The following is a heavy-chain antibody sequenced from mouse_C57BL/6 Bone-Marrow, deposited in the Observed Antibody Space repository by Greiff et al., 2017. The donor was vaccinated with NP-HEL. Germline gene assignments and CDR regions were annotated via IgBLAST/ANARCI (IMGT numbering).Heavy chain of an antibody. J-gene: IGHJ2*01. D-gene: IGHD1-1*01. CDR2: IYPRSGNT. CDR3: ARSYGCFDY. CDR1: GYTFTSYG. V-gene: IGHV1-81*01. Sequence: VKLVESGAELARPGASVKLSCKASGYTFTSYGISWVKQRTGQGLEWIGEIYPRSGNTYYNEKFKGKATLTADKSSSTAYMELRSLASEDSAVYFCARSYGCFDYWGQGTTLTVSS.